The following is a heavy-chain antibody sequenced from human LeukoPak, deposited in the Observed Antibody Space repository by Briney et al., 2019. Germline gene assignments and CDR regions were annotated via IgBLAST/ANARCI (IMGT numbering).Heavy chain of an antibody. CDR2: ILGGGVAT. V-gene: IGHV3-23*01. D-gene: IGHD1-14*01. J-gene: IGHJ4*02. Sequence: GGSLRLSCAASGFTFSNYAMSWVRQAPGKGLEWVSAILGGGVATYYADSVKGRLTISRDNSKNILYLQMTSLSADDTAVYYCAKIGLTTGMLPDYWGQGTLVTVSS. CDR1: GFTFSNYA. CDR3: AKIGLTTGMLPDY.